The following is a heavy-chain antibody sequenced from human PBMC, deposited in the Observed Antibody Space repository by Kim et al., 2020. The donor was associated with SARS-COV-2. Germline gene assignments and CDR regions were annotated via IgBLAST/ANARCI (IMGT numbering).Heavy chain of an antibody. V-gene: IGHV3-30*04. CDR2: ISYDGSNK. D-gene: IGHD3-22*01. Sequence: GGSLRLSCAASGFTFSSYAMHWVRQAPGKGLEWVAVISYDGSNKYYADSVKGRFTISRDNSKNTLYLQMNSLRAEDTAVYYCARDSISYITMIVVVGWFDPWGQGTLVTVSS. CDR1: GFTFSSYA. J-gene: IGHJ5*02. CDR3: ARDSISYITMIVVVGWFDP.